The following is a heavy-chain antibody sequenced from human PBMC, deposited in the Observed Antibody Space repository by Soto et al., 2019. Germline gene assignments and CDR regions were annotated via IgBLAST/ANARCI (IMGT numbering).Heavy chain of an antibody. CDR2: ISGSGGST. J-gene: IGHJ5*02. CDR3: AKVSPKYSYGYRPWFDP. CDR1: GLTFGSYA. V-gene: IGHV3-23*01. Sequence: GGSLRLCFEASGLTFGSYAMGWVRQAAGEGLEWVSAISGSGGSTYYADSVKGRFTISRDKTKNTLYLQMNSLRAEDTAVYYCAKVSPKYSYGYRPWFDPWGQGTLVTVPS. D-gene: IGHD5-18*01.